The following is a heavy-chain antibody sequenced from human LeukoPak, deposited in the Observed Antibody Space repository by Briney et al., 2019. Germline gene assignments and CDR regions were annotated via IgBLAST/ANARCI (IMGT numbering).Heavy chain of an antibody. CDR3: ARDGYSYGQHDAFDI. Sequence: GASVKVSCKASGYTFTSYGISWVRPAPGQGLEWMGWISAYNGNTNYAQKLQGRVTMTTDTSTSTAYMELRSLRSDDTAVYYCARDGYSYGQHDAFDIWGQGTMVTVSS. V-gene: IGHV1-18*01. CDR1: GYTFTSYG. CDR2: ISAYNGNT. J-gene: IGHJ3*02. D-gene: IGHD5-18*01.